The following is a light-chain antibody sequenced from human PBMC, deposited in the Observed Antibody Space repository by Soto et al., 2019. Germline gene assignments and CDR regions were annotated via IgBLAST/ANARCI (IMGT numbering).Light chain of an antibody. CDR2: GAS. CDR1: QSVDIN. V-gene: IGKV3-15*01. Sequence: EIVLTQSLATLSVSPGERVTLSCRASQSVDINLAWYQQKPGQPPRLLIYGASTRATDMSGTFSGRGSGTEFTLTISSLRPEDFAVYYCQQYRSWPRTFGQGTKVEMK. CDR3: QQYRSWPRT. J-gene: IGKJ1*01.